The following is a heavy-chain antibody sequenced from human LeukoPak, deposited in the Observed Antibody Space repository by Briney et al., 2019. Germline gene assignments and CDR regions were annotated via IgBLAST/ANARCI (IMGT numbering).Heavy chain of an antibody. CDR3: ARDIVVVPAATSGKFVDNYYYYYYMDV. J-gene: IGHJ6*03. Sequence: PGGSLRLSCAASGFTFSSYSMNWVRQAPGKGLEWVSSISSSSSYIYYADSVKGRFTISRDNAKNSLYLQMNSLRAEDTAVYYCARDIVVVPAATSGKFVDNYYYYYYMDVWGKGTTVTVSS. D-gene: IGHD2-2*01. CDR2: ISSSSSYI. V-gene: IGHV3-21*01. CDR1: GFTFSSYS.